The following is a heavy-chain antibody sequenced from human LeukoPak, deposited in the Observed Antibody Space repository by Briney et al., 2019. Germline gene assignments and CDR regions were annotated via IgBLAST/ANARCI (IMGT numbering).Heavy chain of an antibody. CDR1: GGTFSSYA. CDR3: ARDHAIYSGSYESYFDY. V-gene: IGHV1-69*04. Sequence: SVKVCCKSSGGTFSSYAISWVRQAPGQGLEWMGRIIPIRGIANYAQKVPVRVTITVYKYTSKDYLELSSLRSEDTAVYYCARDHAIYSGSYESYFDYWGQGTLVTVSS. CDR2: IIPIRGIA. J-gene: IGHJ4*02. D-gene: IGHD1-26*01.